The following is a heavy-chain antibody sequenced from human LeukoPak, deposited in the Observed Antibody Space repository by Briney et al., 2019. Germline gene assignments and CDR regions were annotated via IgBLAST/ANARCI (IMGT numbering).Heavy chain of an antibody. Sequence: SETLSLTCTVSGYSISSGYYWGWIRQPPGKGLEWIGSIYHSGSTYYNPSLKSRVTISVDTSKNQLSLKLSSVTAADTAVYYCARWVAVRFDPWGQGTLVTVSS. CDR3: ARWVAVRFDP. V-gene: IGHV4-38-2*02. CDR1: GYSISSGYY. CDR2: IYHSGST. J-gene: IGHJ5*02. D-gene: IGHD2-15*01.